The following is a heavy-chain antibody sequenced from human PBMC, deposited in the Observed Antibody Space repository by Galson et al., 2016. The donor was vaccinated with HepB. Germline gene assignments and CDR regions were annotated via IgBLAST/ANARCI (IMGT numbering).Heavy chain of an antibody. J-gene: IGHJ5*01. CDR2: LSYDGSNK. CDR1: GFTFSSYG. V-gene: IGHV3-30*18. Sequence: SLRLSCAASGFTFSSYGMHWVRQVPGKGLEWVAVLSYDGSNKYYTDSVKGRFTISRDNSKNTLYLQMDSLRVEDTAVYYCVKDTWWGSSWFDSWGQGTLVTVSS. CDR3: VKDTWWGSSWFDS. D-gene: IGHD2-8*02.